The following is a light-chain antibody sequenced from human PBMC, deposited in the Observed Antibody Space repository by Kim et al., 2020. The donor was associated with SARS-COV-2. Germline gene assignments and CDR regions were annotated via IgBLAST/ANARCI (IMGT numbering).Light chain of an antibody. J-gene: IGLJ2*01. Sequence: QSALTQPASVSGSLGQSITISCTGSSSDIGGSKYVSWYQHHPGKAPTVLIYDVSTRPSGISNRFSGSKSGNRASLTISGLQAEDEADYFCASYSASSSVLFGGGTKVTVL. CDR3: ASYSASSSVL. V-gene: IGLV2-14*03. CDR1: SSDIGGSKY. CDR2: DVS.